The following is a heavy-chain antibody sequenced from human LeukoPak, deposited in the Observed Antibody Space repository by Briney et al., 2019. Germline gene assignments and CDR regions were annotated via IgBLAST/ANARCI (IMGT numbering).Heavy chain of an antibody. Sequence: SENLSLTCTVSACSINSGSYYWSWIRQHPGKSLEIIAYIYYSGSTYYNPSLKRRVTISVDTSKNQFSLKLSSVTAADTAVYYCARENYYGAAKVNAFDIWGQGTMVTVSS. CDR1: ACSINSGSYY. V-gene: IGHV4-31*03. CDR2: IYYSGST. CDR3: ARENYYGAAKVNAFDI. J-gene: IGHJ3*02. D-gene: IGHD3-10*01.